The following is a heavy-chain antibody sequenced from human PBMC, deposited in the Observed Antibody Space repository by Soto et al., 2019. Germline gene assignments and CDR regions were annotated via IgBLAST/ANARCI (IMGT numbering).Heavy chain of an antibody. J-gene: IGHJ5*02. D-gene: IGHD6-19*01. CDR2: VYHSGSA. CDR3: ASMRGHSSGWYEGWFDP. Sequence: QVQLQESGPALVKPSGTLSLTCAVSGGSISSTNWWSWVRQPPGKGLEWIGEVYHSGSANYNPSLKSRVTISVDTSKNQFSLSLSSVTAADPAVYFCASMRGHSSGWYEGWFDPWGQGTLVTVSS. V-gene: IGHV4-4*02. CDR1: GGSISSTNW.